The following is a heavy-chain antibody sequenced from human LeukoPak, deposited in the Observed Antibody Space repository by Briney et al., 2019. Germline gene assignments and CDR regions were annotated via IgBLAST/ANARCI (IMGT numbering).Heavy chain of an antibody. CDR2: ISYDGSNK. Sequence: SCKASGGTFSSYAMHWVRQAPGKGLEWVAVISYDGSNKYYADSVKGRFTISRDNSKNTLYLQMNSLRAEDTAVYYCARDPYYYGYWGQGTLVTVSS. CDR3: ARDPYYYGY. V-gene: IGHV3-30*04. CDR1: GGTFSSYA. D-gene: IGHD3-10*01. J-gene: IGHJ4*02.